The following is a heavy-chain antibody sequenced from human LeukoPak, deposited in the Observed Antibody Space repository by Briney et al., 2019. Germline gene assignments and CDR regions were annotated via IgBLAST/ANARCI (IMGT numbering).Heavy chain of an antibody. D-gene: IGHD3-10*01. CDR1: GFTFSTYP. Sequence: GRSLRLSCSTSGFTFSTYPMHWVRQAPGKGLEWVAVTSLDGSDQYYADSVKGRFTISRDNSKNTLYLQMNSLRAEDTAVYYCAGHQTRGSAQGVDYWGQGSLVTVSS. J-gene: IGHJ4*02. V-gene: IGHV3-30-3*01. CDR3: AGHQTRGSAQGVDY. CDR2: TSLDGSDQ.